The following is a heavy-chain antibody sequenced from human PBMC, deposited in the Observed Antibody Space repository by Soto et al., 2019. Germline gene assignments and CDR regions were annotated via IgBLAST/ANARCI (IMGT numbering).Heavy chain of an antibody. CDR1: GYSFISYW. V-gene: IGHV5-51*01. D-gene: IGHD2-2*01. CDR3: ARHEASLGSTY. Sequence: GESLKISCKGSGYSFISYWIGWVRQMPGKGLEWMGIINPGDSDSRYSPSFQGQVTISADKSITTAYLQWSSLKASDTAMYYCARHEASLGSTYWGQGTLVTVSS. J-gene: IGHJ4*02. CDR2: INPGDSDS.